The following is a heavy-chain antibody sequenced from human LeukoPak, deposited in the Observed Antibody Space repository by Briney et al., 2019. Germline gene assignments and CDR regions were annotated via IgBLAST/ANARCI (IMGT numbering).Heavy chain of an antibody. V-gene: IGHV1-2*02. Sequence: ASVKVSCKASGYTFTGYYMHWVRQAPGQGLEWMGWINPNSGGTNYAQEFQGRVTMTRDTSISTAYMELSRLRSDDTAVYYCAREFREMATIRYYYYGMDIWGQGTTVTVSS. D-gene: IGHD5-12*01. CDR1: GYTFTGYY. CDR3: AREFREMATIRYYYYGMDI. CDR2: INPNSGGT. J-gene: IGHJ6*02.